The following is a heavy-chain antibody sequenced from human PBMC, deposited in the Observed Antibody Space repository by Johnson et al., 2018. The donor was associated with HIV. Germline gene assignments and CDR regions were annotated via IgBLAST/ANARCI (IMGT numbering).Heavy chain of an antibody. Sequence: VQLVESGGGVVRPGGSLRLSCAASGFTFDDYAMTWVRQAPGKGLEWVSAINWNGGSTGYADSVKGRFTISRDNAKNSLYLQMNSLRAEDTALYYCARDWAAVGRVGGMDAFDIWGQGTMVTVSS. CDR1: GFTFDDYA. D-gene: IGHD6-13*01. J-gene: IGHJ3*02. CDR2: INWNGGST. CDR3: ARDWAAVGRVGGMDAFDI. V-gene: IGHV3-20*04.